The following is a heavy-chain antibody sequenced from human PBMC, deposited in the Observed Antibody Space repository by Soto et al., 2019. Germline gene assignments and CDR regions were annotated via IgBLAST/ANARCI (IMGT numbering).Heavy chain of an antibody. CDR3: ARGRVGATTDYFDY. J-gene: IGHJ4*02. Sequence: PSETLSLTXSVSGGSISRGGYYWSWIRQHPGRGLEWIGYIYYSGNTYYNPSLKSRVTISVDTSKNQFSLKLSAVTAADTAVYYCARGRVGATTDYFDYWGQGTLVTVSS. D-gene: IGHD1-26*01. V-gene: IGHV4-31*03. CDR2: IYYSGNT. CDR1: GGSISRGGYY.